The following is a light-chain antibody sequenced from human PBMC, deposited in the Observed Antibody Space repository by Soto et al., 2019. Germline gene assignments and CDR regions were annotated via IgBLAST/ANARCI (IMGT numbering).Light chain of an antibody. V-gene: IGKV1-5*01. CDR3: QQYSSYPT. J-gene: IGKJ1*01. CDR2: HAS. CDR1: QGISNW. Sequence: DIQMTQSPSTLSASIGDTVTVACRASQGISNWLAWYQQKPGKAPKLLIFHASSLESGVPSRFSVSGSGTEFTLTISSLQSDDFATYYCQQYSSYPTFGQGTKVDIK.